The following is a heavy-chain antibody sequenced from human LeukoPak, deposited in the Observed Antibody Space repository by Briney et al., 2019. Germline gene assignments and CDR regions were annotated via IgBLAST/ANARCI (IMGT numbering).Heavy chain of an antibody. CDR3: ARQVLPVYYFDY. Sequence: TSETLSLTCTVSGGSISSSSYYWGWIRQPPGKGLEWIESIYYSGSTYYNPSLKSRVTISVDTSKNQFSLKLSSVTAADTAVYYCARQVLPVYYFDYWGQGTLVTVSS. D-gene: IGHD4/OR15-4a*01. CDR2: IYYSGST. J-gene: IGHJ4*02. CDR1: GGSISSSSYY. V-gene: IGHV4-39*01.